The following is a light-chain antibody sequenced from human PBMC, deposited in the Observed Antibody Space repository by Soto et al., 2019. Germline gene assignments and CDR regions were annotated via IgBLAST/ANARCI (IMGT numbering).Light chain of an antibody. J-gene: IGLJ2*01. CDR3: QTWGTGIVI. Sequence: QAVVTQSPSASASLGASVKLTCTLSSGHSNYSIAWHQQQPEKGPRYLMKLNRDGSHSNRYGIPNRFSGSSSGAERYLTISSFQSEDEADYYCQTWGTGIVIFGRGTKPTVL. CDR2: LNRDGSH. V-gene: IGLV4-69*01. CDR1: SGHSNYS.